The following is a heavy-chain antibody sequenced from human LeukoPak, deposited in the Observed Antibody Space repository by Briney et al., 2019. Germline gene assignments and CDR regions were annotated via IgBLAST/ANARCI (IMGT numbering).Heavy chain of an antibody. V-gene: IGHV3-7*01. J-gene: IGHJ6*03. Sequence: GGSLRLSCAASGFTLSDYWMSWVRQAPGKGLEWVANIKQDGSEKYYVDSVKGRFTISRDNAKNSLYLQMNSLRAEDTAVYYCARGLTDCSSTSCFYYMDVWGKGTTVTVSS. CDR2: IKQDGSEK. D-gene: IGHD2-2*01. CDR3: ARGLTDCSSTSCFYYMDV. CDR1: GFTLSDYW.